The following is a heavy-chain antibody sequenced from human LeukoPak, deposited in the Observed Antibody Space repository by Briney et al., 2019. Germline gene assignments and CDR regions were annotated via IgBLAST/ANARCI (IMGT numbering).Heavy chain of an antibody. D-gene: IGHD2-21*02. CDR2: IYYSGST. J-gene: IGHJ4*02. CDR1: GGSISSYY. V-gene: IGHV4-59*01. Sequence: PSETLSLTRTVSGGSISSYYWSWIRQPPGKGLEWIGYIYYSGSTNYNPSLKSRVTISVDTSKNQFSLKLSSVTAADTAVYYCARDNRYCGGDCYHYFDYWGQGTLVTVSS. CDR3: ARDNRYCGGDCYHYFDY.